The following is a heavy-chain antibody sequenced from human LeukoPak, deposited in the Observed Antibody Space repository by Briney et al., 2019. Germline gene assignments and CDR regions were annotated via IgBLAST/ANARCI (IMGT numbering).Heavy chain of an antibody. CDR1: GGSISSGGYY. CDR2: IYYSGST. J-gene: IGHJ4*02. V-gene: IGHV4-31*03. Sequence: SETLSLTCTVSGGSISSGGYYWSWIRQHPGKGLEWIGYIYYSGSTYYNPSLKSRVTISVDTSKNQFSLKLSSVTAADTAVYYCARGPGGWYGVFDYWGQGTLVTVSS. D-gene: IGHD6-19*01. CDR3: ARGPGGWYGVFDY.